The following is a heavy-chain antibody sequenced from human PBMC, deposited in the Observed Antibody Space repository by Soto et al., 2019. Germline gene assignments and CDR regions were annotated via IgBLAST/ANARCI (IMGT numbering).Heavy chain of an antibody. Sequence: SETLSLTCAVYGGSFSGYYWSWIRQPPGKGLEWIGEINHSGSTNYNPSLKSRVTISVDTSKNQFSLRLSSVAAADTAVYYCARGRRTTVTIDYWGQGTLVTVSS. D-gene: IGHD4-17*01. CDR3: ARGRRTTVTIDY. J-gene: IGHJ4*02. CDR2: INHSGST. CDR1: GGSFSGYY. V-gene: IGHV4-34*01.